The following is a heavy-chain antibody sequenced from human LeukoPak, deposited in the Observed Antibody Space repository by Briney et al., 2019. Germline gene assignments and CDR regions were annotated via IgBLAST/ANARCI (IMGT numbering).Heavy chain of an antibody. Sequence: GGSLRLSCAASGFTFSTYAMHWVRQAPGKGLEWVAVIWYDGSNQYYADSVKGRFTISRDNSKNTLYLQMNSLRAEDTAVYYCARALGGDYGMDVRGKGTTVTVSS. J-gene: IGHJ6*04. V-gene: IGHV3-33*01. CDR3: ARALGGDYGMDV. CDR2: IWYDGSNQ. D-gene: IGHD2-15*01. CDR1: GFTFSTYA.